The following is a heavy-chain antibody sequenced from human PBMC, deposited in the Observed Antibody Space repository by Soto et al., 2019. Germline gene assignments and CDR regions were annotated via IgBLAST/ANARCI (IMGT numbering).Heavy chain of an antibody. J-gene: IGHJ6*02. CDR3: ARNHRYYGMDV. CDR1: GGSISTYY. V-gene: IGHV4-59*12. CDR2: ISYSGSA. Sequence: QVQLQESGRGLVKPSETLSLTCTVSGGSISTYYWNWIRQPPGKGLEWIGYISYSGSANYNPSLNSRVTISVDTSKNQFSLKLSSVTAADTAVYYCARNHRYYGMDVWGQGTTVTVSS.